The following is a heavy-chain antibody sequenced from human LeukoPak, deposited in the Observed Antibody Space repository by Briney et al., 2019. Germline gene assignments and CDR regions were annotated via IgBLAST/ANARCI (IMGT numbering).Heavy chain of an antibody. V-gene: IGHV1-46*01. J-gene: IGHJ4*02. CDR1: GYTVTTYY. CDR2: INPSGGST. Sequence: ASVKVSCKASGYTVTTYYMHWVRQAPGQGLEWKGIINPSGGSTAYAQKFQGRVTMTRDMSTSTLSMELSNLRSEDTAMYYCARDRGMHDYGGHSGPGYYFDYWGQGTLVTVPS. D-gene: IGHD4-23*01. CDR3: ARDRGMHDYGGHSGPGYYFDY.